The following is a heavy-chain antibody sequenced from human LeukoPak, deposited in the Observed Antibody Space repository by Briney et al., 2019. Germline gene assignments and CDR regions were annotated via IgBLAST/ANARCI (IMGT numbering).Heavy chain of an antibody. CDR2: TYYRSKWYN. J-gene: IGHJ6*03. D-gene: IGHD3-10*01. CDR1: GDSVSSNSAA. V-gene: IGHV6-1*01. CDR3: AARLYYGSGSYYCYYYMDV. Sequence: SQTLSLTCAISGDSVSSNSAAWSWIRQSPSRGLEWLGRTYYRSKWYNDYAVSVKSRITINPDTSKNQFSLQLNSVTPEDTAVYYCAARLYYGSGSYYCYYYMDVWGKGTTVTISS.